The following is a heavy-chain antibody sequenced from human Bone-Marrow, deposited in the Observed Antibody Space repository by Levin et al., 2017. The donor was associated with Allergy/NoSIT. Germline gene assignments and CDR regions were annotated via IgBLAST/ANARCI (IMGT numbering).Heavy chain of an antibody. CDR2: ISWDDVNT. D-gene: IGHD6-13*01. CDR3: AKDTGGYSSLDY. J-gene: IGHJ4*02. Sequence: GASVKVSCAASGFKFDDYTMHWVRQVPGKGLEWVSLISWDDVNTYYADSVKGRFTISRDNSKNSLYLQMNNLRTEDTALYYCAKDTGGYSSLDYWGQGTLVTVSS. CDR1: GFKFDDYT. V-gene: IGHV3-43*01.